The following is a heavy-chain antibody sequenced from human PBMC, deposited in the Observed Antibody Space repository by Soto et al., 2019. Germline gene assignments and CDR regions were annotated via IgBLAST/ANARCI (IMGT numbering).Heavy chain of an antibody. D-gene: IGHD3-10*01. CDR2: INSDGSSP. V-gene: IGHV3-74*01. CDR1: GFTFSSFW. J-gene: IGHJ6*02. Sequence: EVQLVESGGGLVQPGGSLRLSCAASGFTFSSFWMYWVRQAPGKGLVWVSRINSDGSSPSYADSVKGRFTISRDNAKNTLYLQMNSLRAEDMAVYYCARDPCAGSGSSLGYYYYGMDVWGQGTTVTVSS. CDR3: ARDPCAGSGSSLGYYYYGMDV.